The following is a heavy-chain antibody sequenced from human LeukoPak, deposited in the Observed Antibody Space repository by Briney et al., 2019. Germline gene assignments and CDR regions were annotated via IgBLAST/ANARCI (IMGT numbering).Heavy chain of an antibody. D-gene: IGHD3-22*01. CDR3: ARYFYDSSGYYYPDY. CDR2: IYTSGST. V-gene: IGHV4-4*07. Sequence: SETLSLTCIVSVGPFSGFSWSWTRHPAGKAREWFGRIYTSGSTDYNPSLKSRVTMSVDKSKNQVSMKVSSVTAADTAVYYCARYFYDSSGYYYPDYWGQGTLVTVSS. J-gene: IGHJ4*02. CDR1: VGPFSGFS.